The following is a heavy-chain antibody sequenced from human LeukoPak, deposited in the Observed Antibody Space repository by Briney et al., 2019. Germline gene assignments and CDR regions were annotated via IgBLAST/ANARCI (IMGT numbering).Heavy chain of an antibody. Sequence: SETLSLTCTVSGGSISSYYWSWTRQPAGKGLEWIGRIYTSGSTNYNPSLKSRVTMSVDTSKNQFSLKLSSVTAADTAVYYCARLVVVAASGWFDPWGQGTLVTVSS. CDR3: ARLVVVAASGWFDP. D-gene: IGHD2-15*01. V-gene: IGHV4-4*07. CDR2: IYTSGST. CDR1: GGSISSYY. J-gene: IGHJ5*02.